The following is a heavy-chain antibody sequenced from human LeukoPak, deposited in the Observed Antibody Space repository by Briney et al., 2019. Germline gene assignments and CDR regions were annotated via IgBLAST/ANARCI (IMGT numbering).Heavy chain of an antibody. J-gene: IGHJ4*02. CDR1: GFTFSSYA. CDR3: AKSGSGSYYNPDFDY. Sequence: PGGSLRLSCAASGFTFSSYAMTWVRQAPGKGLEWVSGISASGVSTHYEDSVTGRFTISRDNSKNTLYLQMNSLRAEDTAVYYCAKSGSGSYYNPDFDYWGQGTLVTVSS. D-gene: IGHD3-10*01. CDR2: ISASGVST. V-gene: IGHV3-23*01.